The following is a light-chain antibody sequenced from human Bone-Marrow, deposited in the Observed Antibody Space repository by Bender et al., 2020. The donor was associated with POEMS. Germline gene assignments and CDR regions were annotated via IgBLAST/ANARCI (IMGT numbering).Light chain of an antibody. CDR2: EVN. V-gene: IGLV2-23*02. Sequence: QSALTQPASVSGSPGQSITISCTGTSSDIGSYNLVSWYQQYPGKAPKFLIYEVNKRPSGVSNRFSGSKSGNTASLTISGLQAEDEADYYCCSYAGSSTWVFGGGTKLTVL. CDR3: CSYAGSSTWV. J-gene: IGLJ3*02. CDR1: SSDIGSYNL.